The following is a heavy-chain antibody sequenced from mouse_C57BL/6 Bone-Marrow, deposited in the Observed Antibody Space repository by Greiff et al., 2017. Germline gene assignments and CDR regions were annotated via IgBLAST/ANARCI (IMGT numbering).Heavy chain of an antibody. J-gene: IGHJ4*01. Sequence: QVQLKQSGAELARPGASVKLSCKASGYTFTSYGISWVKQRTGQGLEWIGEIYPRSGNTYYNEKFKGKATLTAAKSSSTAYMELRSLTSEDSAVYFCARSGYYYGSSYYAMDYWGQGTSVTVSS. D-gene: IGHD1-1*01. CDR1: GYTFTSYG. CDR2: IYPRSGNT. CDR3: ARSGYYYGSSYYAMDY. V-gene: IGHV1-81*01.